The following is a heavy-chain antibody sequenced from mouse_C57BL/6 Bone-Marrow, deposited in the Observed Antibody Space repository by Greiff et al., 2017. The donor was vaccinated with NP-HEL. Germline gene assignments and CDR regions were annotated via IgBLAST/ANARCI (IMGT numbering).Heavy chain of an antibody. D-gene: IGHD2-5*01. J-gene: IGHJ4*01. CDR3: ARRDSLYYSNYDYAMDY. CDR1: GYAFSSSW. Sequence: LQESGPELVKPGASVKISCKASGYAFSSSWMNWVKQRPGKGLEWIGRIYPGDGDTKYNGKFKGKATLTADKSSSTAYMQLSSLTSEDSAVYFCARRDSLYYSNYDYAMDYWGQGTSVTVSS. CDR2: IYPGDGDT. V-gene: IGHV1-82*01.